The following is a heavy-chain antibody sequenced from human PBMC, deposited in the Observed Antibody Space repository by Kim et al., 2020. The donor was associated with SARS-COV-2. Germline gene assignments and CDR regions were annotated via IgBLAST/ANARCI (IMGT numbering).Heavy chain of an antibody. J-gene: IGHJ4*02. D-gene: IGHD1-26*01. Sequence: YTNSVEGRFTISRDNSKKSLYLQMNSLRAEETAVYYCAGSPREIDYWGQGTLVIVSS. CDR3: AGSPREIDY. V-gene: IGHV3-11*04.